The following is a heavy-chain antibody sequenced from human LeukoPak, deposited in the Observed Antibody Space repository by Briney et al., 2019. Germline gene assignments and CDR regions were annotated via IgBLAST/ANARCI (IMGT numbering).Heavy chain of an antibody. CDR1: GFTFSTYA. Sequence: GGSLRLSCVGTGFTFSTYAMNWVRQAPGKRLEWVSSISRGSTYIYYADSLRGRVTISRDDAENSLYLQMNSLRVEDAAVYYCAKVRLDTISWFDPWGQGTLVTVSS. D-gene: IGHD3-3*01. J-gene: IGHJ5*02. V-gene: IGHV3-21*06. CDR3: AKVRLDTISWFDP. CDR2: ISRGSTYI.